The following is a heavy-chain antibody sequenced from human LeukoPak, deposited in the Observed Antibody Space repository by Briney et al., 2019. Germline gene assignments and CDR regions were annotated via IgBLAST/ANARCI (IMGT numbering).Heavy chain of an antibody. D-gene: IGHD6-19*01. J-gene: IGHJ6*03. Sequence: GASVKVSCKASGYTFTGYYMHWVRQAPGQGLEWMGWINPNSGGTNYAQKFQGRVTMTTDTSTSTAYMELRSLRSDDTAVYYCARYTSGRLNPGFYHYYMDVWGKGTTVTVSS. CDR2: INPNSGGT. V-gene: IGHV1-2*02. CDR1: GYTFTGYY. CDR3: ARYTSGRLNPGFYHYYMDV.